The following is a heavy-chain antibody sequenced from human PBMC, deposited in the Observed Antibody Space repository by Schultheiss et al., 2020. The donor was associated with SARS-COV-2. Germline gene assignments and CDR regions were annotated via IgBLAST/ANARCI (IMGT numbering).Heavy chain of an antibody. CDR2: INDSGGT. D-gene: IGHD3-16*01. CDR3: ARRRIGAQKYYFDY. Sequence: SETLSLTCTVSGGSISSGGYYWSWIRQHPGKGLEWIAEINDSGGTNFNPSLKSRVSMSIDTSKDQFSLNLTSMTAADTAVYYCARRRIGAQKYYFDYWGQGILVTVSS. J-gene: IGHJ4*02. V-gene: IGHV4-39*07. CDR1: GGSISSGGYY.